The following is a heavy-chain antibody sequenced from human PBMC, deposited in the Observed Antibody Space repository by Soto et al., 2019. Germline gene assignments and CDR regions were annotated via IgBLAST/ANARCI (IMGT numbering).Heavy chain of an antibody. CDR1: GFTFSDHY. J-gene: IGHJ4*02. V-gene: IGHV3-72*01. D-gene: IGHD3-10*01. CDR3: ARWVRVACDY. Sequence: EVYLVESGGGLVQPGGSLRLSCAASGFTFSDHYMDWVRQAPGKGLEWVGRTRNKAQSYTTEYAASVKGRFIISRDDSKSLVYLQMSSLMTEDTAVYYCARWVRVACDYWGQGTLVTVSS. CDR2: TRNKAQSYTT.